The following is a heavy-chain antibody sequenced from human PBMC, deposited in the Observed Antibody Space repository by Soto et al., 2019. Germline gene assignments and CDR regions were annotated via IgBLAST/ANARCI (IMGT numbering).Heavy chain of an antibody. V-gene: IGHV1-69*06. CDR1: GATFSTYP. D-gene: IGHD2-8*01. CDR3: AREMVKETTLGYFDS. CDR2: ILPSLGTT. Sequence: SVKVSCKASGATFSTYPITWVRQAPGVGLEWMGEILPSLGTTTYAPNFRDRLTITADTSTTTVYVELSSLRSEDTAMYYCAREMVKETTLGYFDSWGQGTPVTVSS. J-gene: IGHJ4*02.